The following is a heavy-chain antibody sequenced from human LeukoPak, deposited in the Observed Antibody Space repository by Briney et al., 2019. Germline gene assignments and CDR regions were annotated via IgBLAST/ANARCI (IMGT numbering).Heavy chain of an antibody. V-gene: IGHV3-21*06. Sequence: GGSLRLSCAASGFTFSSYSMNWVRQAPGKGLEWVSAISTSGSSIYYADSVKGRFTISRDNAKNSLYLLMNSLRAEDTAVYYCARRAPSQDFDYWGQGTLVTVSS. J-gene: IGHJ4*02. CDR2: ISTSGSSI. CDR3: ARRAPSQDFDY. CDR1: GFTFSSYS.